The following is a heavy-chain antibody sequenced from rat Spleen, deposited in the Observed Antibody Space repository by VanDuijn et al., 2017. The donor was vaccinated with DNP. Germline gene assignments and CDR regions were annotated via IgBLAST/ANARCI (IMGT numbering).Heavy chain of an antibody. CDR3: ARAITTVVTWFAY. D-gene: IGHD1-1*01. Sequence: EVKLVESGGGLVQPGRSLKLSCTASGFNFNDYWMGWVRQAPGKGLEWIGEINEDSSTIKYIPSLKDKFTISRDNAQNTLYLQMSKLGSEDTAIYYCARAITTVVTWFAYWGQGTLVTVSS. J-gene: IGHJ3*01. CDR1: GFNFNDYW. CDR2: INEDSSTI. V-gene: IGHV4-2*01.